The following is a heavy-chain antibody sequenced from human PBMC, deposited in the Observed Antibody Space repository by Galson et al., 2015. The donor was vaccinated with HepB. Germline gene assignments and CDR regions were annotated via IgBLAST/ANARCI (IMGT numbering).Heavy chain of an antibody. CDR1: GYTFTSYD. CDR3: ARAGVYCSSTSCYGYYYYGMDV. V-gene: IGHV1-8*01. D-gene: IGHD2-2*01. Sequence: SVKVSCKASGYTFTSYDINWVRQATGQGLEWMGWMNPNSGNTGYAQKFQGRVTMTRNTSISTAYMELSSLRSEDTAVYYCARAGVYCSSTSCYGYYYYGMDVWGQGTTVTVSS. J-gene: IGHJ6*02. CDR2: MNPNSGNT.